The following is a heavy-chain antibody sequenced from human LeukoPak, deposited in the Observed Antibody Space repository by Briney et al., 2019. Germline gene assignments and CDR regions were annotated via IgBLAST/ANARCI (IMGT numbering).Heavy chain of an antibody. CDR1: GDFISSSY. CDR3: ARGDAAAAGTDYFDY. V-gene: IGHV4-59*01. D-gene: IGHD6-13*01. J-gene: IGHJ4*02. Sequence: SETLSLTCTVSGDFISSSYWGWIRQPPGKGLECIGYVSSNEGTNYNPSLKGRVTILVDTSKNQFSLKLLSVTAADTAVYYCARGDAAAAGTDYFDYWGQGTLVTVSS. CDR2: VSSNEGT.